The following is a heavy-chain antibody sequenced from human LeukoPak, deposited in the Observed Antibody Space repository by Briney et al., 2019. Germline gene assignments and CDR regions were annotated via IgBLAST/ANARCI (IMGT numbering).Heavy chain of an antibody. CDR2: INPNSGGT. Sequence: ASVKVSCKASGYTFTGYYMHWVRQAPGQGLEWMERINPNSGGTNYAQKFQGRVTMTRDTSISTAYMELSRLRSDDTAVYYCARAQSYYYYMDVWGKGTTVTVSS. CDR1: GYTFTGYY. CDR3: ARAQSYYYYMDV. J-gene: IGHJ6*03. V-gene: IGHV1-2*06.